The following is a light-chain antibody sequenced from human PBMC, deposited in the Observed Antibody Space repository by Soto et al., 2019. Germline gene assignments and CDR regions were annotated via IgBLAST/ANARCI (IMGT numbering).Light chain of an antibody. J-gene: IGLJ2*01. CDR3: SAYTSSSYVV. CDR1: SSDVGGYNY. V-gene: IGLV2-14*01. CDR2: DVS. Sequence: QSALTQPASVSGSPGQSITISCTGTSSDVGGYNYVSWYQQHPGKAPKLMIYDVSNRPSGVSNRFSGSKSGNTASLTISGLQAEGEADYYCSAYTSSSYVVFGGGTKLTVL.